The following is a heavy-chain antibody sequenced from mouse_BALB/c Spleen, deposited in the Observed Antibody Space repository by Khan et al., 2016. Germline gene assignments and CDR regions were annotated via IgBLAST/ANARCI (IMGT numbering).Heavy chain of an antibody. V-gene: IGHV1S132*01. J-gene: IGHJ2*01. CDR1: GYIFTSYW. CDR2: IYPGTGST. Sequence: QVQLKESGAELVRPGASVKLSCKTSGYIFTSYWIHWVKQRSGQGLEWIARIYPGTGSTYYNEKFKGKATLTTDKSSNTAYMQLSRLKSEDSAVYYRASSREYNVGAFDSWAKGTNLTVTS. D-gene: IGHD3-3*01. CDR3: ASSREYNVGAFDS.